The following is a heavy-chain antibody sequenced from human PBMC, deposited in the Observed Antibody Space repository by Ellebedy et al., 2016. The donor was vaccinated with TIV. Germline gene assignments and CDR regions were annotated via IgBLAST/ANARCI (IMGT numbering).Heavy chain of an antibody. CDR3: ARGREQWHRFDY. D-gene: IGHD6-19*01. Sequence: SETLSLTXAVYGGSFSGYNWTWIRQPPGKGLEWIGEINHSGSTNYNPSLKSRVIISVDTSKSQFSLKLSSVTAADMAVYYCARGREQWHRFDYWGQGTLVSVSS. CDR2: INHSGST. J-gene: IGHJ4*02. CDR1: GGSFSGYN. V-gene: IGHV4-34*01.